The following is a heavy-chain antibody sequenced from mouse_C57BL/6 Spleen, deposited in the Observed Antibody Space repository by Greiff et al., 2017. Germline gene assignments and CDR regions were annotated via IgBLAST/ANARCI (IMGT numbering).Heavy chain of an antibody. V-gene: IGHV2-2*01. J-gene: IGHJ2*01. CDR1: GFSLTSYG. Sequence: VKLVESGPGLVQPSQSLSITCTVSGFSLTSYGVHWVRQSPGKGLEWLGVIWSSGSTDYTAAFISRLSISKDNSKSKVFFKMNSLQADDTAIYYCARNAGRGKGDFDYWGKGTTLTVSS. CDR3: ARNAGRGKGDFDY. CDR2: IWSSGST.